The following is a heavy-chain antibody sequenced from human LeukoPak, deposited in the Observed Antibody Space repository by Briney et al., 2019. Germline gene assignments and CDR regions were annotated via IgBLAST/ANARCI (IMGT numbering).Heavy chain of an antibody. D-gene: IGHD3-22*01. CDR2: IIPILGIA. Sequence: SVKVSCKASGGTFSSYTISWVRQAPGQGLEWMGRIIPILGIANYAQKFQGRVTITADKSTSTAYMELSSLRSEDTAVYYCARLSRYYDSSGYYYSGWFDPWGQGTLVTVSS. CDR1: GGTFSSYT. V-gene: IGHV1-69*02. J-gene: IGHJ5*02. CDR3: ARLSRYYDSSGYYYSGWFDP.